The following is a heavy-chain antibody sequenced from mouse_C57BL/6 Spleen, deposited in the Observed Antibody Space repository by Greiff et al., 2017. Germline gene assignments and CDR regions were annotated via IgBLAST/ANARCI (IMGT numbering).Heavy chain of an antibody. Sequence: QVQLQQPGAELVMPGASVKLSCKASGYTFTSYWMHWVKQRPGQGLEWIGEIDPSDSYTNYNQKFKGKSTLTVDKSSSTAYMQLSSLTSEDAAVYYCARRRAYGDAMDYWGQGTSVTVSS. CDR2: IDPSDSYT. J-gene: IGHJ4*01. D-gene: IGHD6-5*01. V-gene: IGHV1-69*01. CDR3: ARRRAYGDAMDY. CDR1: GYTFTSYW.